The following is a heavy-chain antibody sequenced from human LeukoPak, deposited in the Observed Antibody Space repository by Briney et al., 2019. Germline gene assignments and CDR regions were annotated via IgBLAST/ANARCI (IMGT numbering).Heavy chain of an antibody. J-gene: IGHJ5*02. CDR2: IYNSGFN. CDR3: SRGPRRGGWFDP. V-gene: IGHV4-39*07. CDR1: ADSMSSDYDC. Sequence: SETLSLTCSVSADSMSSDYDCWGWILQSPGKGLEWTGGIYNSGFNYYNPSVKSRVTLSVDTSKKEFSLKLASVTAAGTAVYYCSRGPRRGGWFDPWGQGVLVTVSS.